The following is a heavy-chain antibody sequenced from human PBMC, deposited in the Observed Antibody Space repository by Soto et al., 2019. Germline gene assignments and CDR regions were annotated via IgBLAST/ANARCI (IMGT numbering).Heavy chain of an antibody. Sequence: GGSLRLSCAASGFTFSSYAMHWVRQAPGKGLEWVAVISYDGSNKYYADSVKGRFTISRDNSKNTLYLQMNSLRAEDTAVYYCARASPAPDTDGGYYYYGMDVWGQGTTVTVSS. CDR1: GFTFSSYA. D-gene: IGHD5-18*01. V-gene: IGHV3-30-3*01. CDR3: ARASPAPDTDGGYYYYGMDV. J-gene: IGHJ6*02. CDR2: ISYDGSNK.